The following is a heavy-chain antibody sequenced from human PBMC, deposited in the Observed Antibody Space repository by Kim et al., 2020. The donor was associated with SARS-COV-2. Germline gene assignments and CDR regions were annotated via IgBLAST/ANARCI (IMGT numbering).Heavy chain of an antibody. V-gene: IGHV3-30*18. CDR2: ISYDGSNK. D-gene: IGHD3-22*01. Sequence: GGSLRLSCAASGFTFSSYGMHWVRQAPGKGLEWVAVISYDGSNKYYADSVKGRFTISRDNSKNTLYLQMNSLRAEDTAVYYCAKDPAPRALLAPYYYDSSGYYPFDYWGQGTLVTVSS. CDR1: GFTFSSYG. CDR3: AKDPAPRALLAPYYYDSSGYYPFDY. J-gene: IGHJ4*02.